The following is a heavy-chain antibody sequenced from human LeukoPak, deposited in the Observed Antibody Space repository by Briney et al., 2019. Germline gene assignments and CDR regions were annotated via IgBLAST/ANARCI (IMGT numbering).Heavy chain of an antibody. V-gene: IGHV4-4*02. CDR2: IYHSGNI. Sequence: SGTLSLTCAVSGDSISSRDWWSWVRQPPGGGLEWIAEIYHSGNINYNPSLKSRVTISVDKSKNQISLKVDSVTAADTAVYYCARDPVATPGTAFDLWGRGTMVTVSS. J-gene: IGHJ3*01. D-gene: IGHD6-13*01. CDR1: GDSISSRDW. CDR3: ARDPVATPGTAFDL.